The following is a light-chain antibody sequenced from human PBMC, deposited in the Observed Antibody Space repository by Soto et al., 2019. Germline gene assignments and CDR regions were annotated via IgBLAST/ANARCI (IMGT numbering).Light chain of an antibody. CDR1: QSVNSH. V-gene: IGKV3D-15*02. CDR3: YQYDTSPWT. CDR2: GAS. J-gene: IGKJ1*01. Sequence: EIVMTQSPATLSVSPGESATLSCRTSQSVNSHLAWFQQKPGQAPRLLMYGASTRATGIPDRFRGSGSGTDFTLTISRLEPEDFAVYYCYQYDTSPWTFGQGTKVDIK.